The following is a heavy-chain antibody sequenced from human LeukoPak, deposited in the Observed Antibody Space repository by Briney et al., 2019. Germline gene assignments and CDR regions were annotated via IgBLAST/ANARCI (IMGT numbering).Heavy chain of an antibody. CDR2: ISSSGSTI. J-gene: IGHJ3*02. V-gene: IGHV3-48*03. D-gene: IGHD2-2*01. Sequence: QTGGSLRLSCAASGFTFSSYEMNWVRQAPGRGLEWVSYISSSGSTIYYADSVKGRFTISRDNAKNSLYLQMNSLRAEDTAVYYCARESPQPGYCSSTSCPDAFDIWGQGTMVTVSS. CDR1: GFTFSSYE. CDR3: ARESPQPGYCSSTSCPDAFDI.